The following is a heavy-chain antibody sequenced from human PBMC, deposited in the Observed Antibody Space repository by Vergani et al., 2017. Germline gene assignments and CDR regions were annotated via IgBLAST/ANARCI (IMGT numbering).Heavy chain of an antibody. CDR1: GFTFSNAW. CDR3: TTSLNIVVVPAATEYYFDY. CDR2: IKSKTDGGTT. Sequence: EVQLVESGGGLVKPGGSLRLSCAASGFTFSNAWMSWVRQAPGKGLEWVGRIKSKTDGGTTDYAAPVKGRFTISRDDSKNTLDLQMNSLKTEDTAVYYCTTSLNIVVVPAATEYYFDYWGQGTLVTVSS. V-gene: IGHV3-15*01. J-gene: IGHJ4*02. D-gene: IGHD2-2*01.